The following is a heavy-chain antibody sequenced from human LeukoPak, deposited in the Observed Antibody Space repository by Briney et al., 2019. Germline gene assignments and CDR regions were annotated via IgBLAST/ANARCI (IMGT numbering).Heavy chain of an antibody. CDR3: ARGPNLAVAGHYYYYYGMDV. CDR2: TNPNSGGT. Sequence: ASVKVSCKASGYTFTGYYMHWVRQAPGQGLEWMGWTNPNSGGTNYAQKFQGWVTMTRDTSISTAYMELSRLRSDDTAVYYCARGPNLAVAGHYYYYYGMDVWGKGTTVTVSS. J-gene: IGHJ6*04. V-gene: IGHV1-2*04. D-gene: IGHD6-19*01. CDR1: GYTFTGYY.